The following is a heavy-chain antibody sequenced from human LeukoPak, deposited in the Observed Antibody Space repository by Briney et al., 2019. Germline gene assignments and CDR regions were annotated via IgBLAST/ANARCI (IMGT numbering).Heavy chain of an antibody. J-gene: IGHJ6*03. CDR1: GGTFSSYS. CDR2: IIPIFGTA. V-gene: IGHV1-69*13. CDR3: AREQSVWYYYYYMDV. D-gene: IGHD4-11*01. Sequence: SVKVSCKASGGTFSSYSINWVRQAPGQGLEWMGSIIPIFGTANYAQKFQGRVTIIADEFTSTAYMELRSLRSDDTAVYYCAREQSVWYYYYYMDVWGKGTTVTVSS.